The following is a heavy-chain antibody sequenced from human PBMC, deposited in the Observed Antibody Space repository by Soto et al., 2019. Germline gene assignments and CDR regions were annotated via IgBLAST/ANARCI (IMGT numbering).Heavy chain of an antibody. V-gene: IGHV3-30*18. Sequence: SLRRSWLASAFTFSRYGFHWLRQAPGKGLEWVALTSYDGNNAYYEDSVTGRLNVSRENSKNTLFLQMNSLRPEDTSVYYCAKDKGVFNWATSYFDYWGQGA. J-gene: IGHJ4*02. D-gene: IGHD1-1*01. CDR2: TSYDGNNA. CDR1: AFTFSRYG. CDR3: AKDKGVFNWATSYFDY.